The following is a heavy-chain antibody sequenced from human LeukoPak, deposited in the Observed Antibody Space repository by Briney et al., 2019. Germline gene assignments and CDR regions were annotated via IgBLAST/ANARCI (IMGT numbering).Heavy chain of an antibody. J-gene: IGHJ5*02. CDR3: ARVHGGGIQLAGQNWFDP. D-gene: IGHD5-18*01. V-gene: IGHV3-11*04. CDR1: GFTLSDYY. Sequence: PGGSLRLSCAASGFTLSDYYMSWIRQAPGKGLEWVSHISSSGSTIYYADSVKGRFTISRDNAKNSLYLQMNSLRAEDTAVYYCARVHGGGIQLAGQNWFDPWGQGTLVTVSS. CDR2: ISSSGSTI.